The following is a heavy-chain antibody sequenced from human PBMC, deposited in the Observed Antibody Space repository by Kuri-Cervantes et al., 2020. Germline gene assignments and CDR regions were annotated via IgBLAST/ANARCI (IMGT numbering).Heavy chain of an antibody. D-gene: IGHD5-18*01. J-gene: IGHJ4*02. CDR2: IYHSGST. V-gene: IGHV4-59*01. CDR3: ARGGYSYGYYFDY. Sequence: SETLSLTCTVSGGSISSYYWSWIRQPPGKGLEWIGYIYHSGSTNYNPSLKSRVTISVDTSKNQFSLKLSSVTAADTAVYYCARGGYSYGYYFDYWGQGTLVTVSS. CDR1: GGSISSYY.